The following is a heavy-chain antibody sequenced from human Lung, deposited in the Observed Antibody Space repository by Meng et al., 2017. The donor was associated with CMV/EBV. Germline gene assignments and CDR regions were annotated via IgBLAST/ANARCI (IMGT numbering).Heavy chain of an antibody. CDR2: VKSKSDGGTT. J-gene: IGHJ4*02. CDR3: TTDSLVATSKGV. Sequence: GESLKISCAASGFPFSDAWMSWVRQAPGKGLEWVGRVKSKSDGGTTDYAAPVKGRFTISRDDSKNTVHLHMNSLKTEDTAVYSCTTDSLVATSKGVWGQGTLVTVSS. V-gene: IGHV3-15*01. D-gene: IGHD5-12*01. CDR1: GFPFSDAW.